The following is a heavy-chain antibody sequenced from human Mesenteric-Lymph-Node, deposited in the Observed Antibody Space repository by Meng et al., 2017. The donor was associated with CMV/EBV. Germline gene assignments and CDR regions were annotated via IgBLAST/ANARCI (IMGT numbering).Heavy chain of an antibody. V-gene: IGHV4-31*02. CDR1: SGGYY. D-gene: IGHD3-10*01. CDR2: IYYSGST. J-gene: IGHJ4*02. Sequence: SGGYYWSWSRQHPGKGLEWIGYIYYSGSTYYDPSLKSRVTISVDTSKNQFSLKLSSVTAADTAVYYCARGEYGSGSYYTSGYYFDYWGQGTLVTVSS. CDR3: ARGEYGSGSYYTSGYYFDY.